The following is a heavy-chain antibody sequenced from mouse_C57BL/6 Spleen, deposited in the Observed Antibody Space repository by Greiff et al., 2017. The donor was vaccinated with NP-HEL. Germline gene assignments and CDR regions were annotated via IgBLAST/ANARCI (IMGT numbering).Heavy chain of an antibody. CDR1: GYTFTDYN. D-gene: IGHD2-5*01. J-gene: IGHJ4*01. V-gene: IGHV1-18*01. CDR2: INPNNGGT. Sequence: EVKLVESGPELVKPGASVKIPCKASGYTFTDYNMDWVKQSHGKSLEWIGDINPNNGGTIYNQKFKGKATLTVDKSSSTAYMELRSLTSEDTAVYYCARRESNYVRSYAMDYWGQGTSVTVSS. CDR3: ARRESNYVRSYAMDY.